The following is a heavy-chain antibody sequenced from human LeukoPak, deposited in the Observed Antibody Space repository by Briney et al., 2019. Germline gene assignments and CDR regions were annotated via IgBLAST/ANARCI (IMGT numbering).Heavy chain of an antibody. CDR3: GSRSEAI. CDR1: GFTLSSYG. CDR2: MRYDGSNK. V-gene: IGHV3-30*02. J-gene: IGHJ3*02. Sequence: GESLKISCAASGFTLSSYGIHWVRQAPGKGLEWVAFMRYDGSNKYYADSVKGRFIISRDNLKNTLNLQMNSLRVEDTAVYYCGSRSEAIWGPGTMATVSS.